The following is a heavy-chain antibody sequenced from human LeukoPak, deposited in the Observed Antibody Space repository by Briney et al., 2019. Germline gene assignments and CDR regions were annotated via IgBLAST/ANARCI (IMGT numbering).Heavy chain of an antibody. D-gene: IGHD6-13*01. V-gene: IGHV4-39*07. J-gene: IGHJ5*02. Sequence: SETLSLTCAVSGASISGSGYYLGWIRQPPGKGLEWIGNIYYTGSTYYNASLQSRVTISVDTSKNQFSLKLSSVTAADTAVYYCARGRGIAEDWFDPWGQGTLVTVSS. CDR1: GASISGSGYY. CDR3: ARGRGIAEDWFDP. CDR2: IYYTGST.